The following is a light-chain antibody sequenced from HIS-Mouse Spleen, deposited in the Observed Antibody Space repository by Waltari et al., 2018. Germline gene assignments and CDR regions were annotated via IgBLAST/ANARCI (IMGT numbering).Light chain of an antibody. V-gene: IGKV1-39*01. CDR3: QQSYSTPNT. CDR1: QGISSY. Sequence: DIQMTQSPSSLSASVGDRVTITCRASQGISSYLNWYQQKPGQAPKLLIYAASSLQSGVPSRFSGSGSGTDFTLTISSLQPEDFATYYCQQSYSTPNTFGQGTKLEIK. J-gene: IGKJ2*01. CDR2: AAS.